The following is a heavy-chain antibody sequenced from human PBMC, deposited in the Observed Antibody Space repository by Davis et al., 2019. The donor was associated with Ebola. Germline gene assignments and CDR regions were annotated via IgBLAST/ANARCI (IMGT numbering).Heavy chain of an antibody. CDR3: AKDKIAAAAPFDY. V-gene: IGHV3-30*18. Sequence: PGGSLRLSCAASGFTFSSYGMHWVRQAPGKGLEWVAVISYDGSNKYYADSVKGRFTISRDNSKNTLYLQMNSLRAEDTAVYYCAKDKIAAAAPFDYWGQGTLVTVSS. CDR2: ISYDGSNK. J-gene: IGHJ4*02. D-gene: IGHD6-13*01. CDR1: GFTFSSYG.